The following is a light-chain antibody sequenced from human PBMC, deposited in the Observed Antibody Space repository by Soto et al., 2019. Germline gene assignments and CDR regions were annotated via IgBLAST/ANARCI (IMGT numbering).Light chain of an antibody. V-gene: IGLV2-8*01. Sequence: QSVLTQPPSASGSPGQSVTIACTGTSSDDGGYNYVSWYQEHPGKAPKVIIYEVSKRPSGVPDRFSGYKSGNTASLTVSGLQAEDEADYFCCSHAGDNTYVFGTGTKLTVL. J-gene: IGLJ1*01. CDR3: CSHAGDNTYV. CDR1: SSDDGGYNY. CDR2: EVS.